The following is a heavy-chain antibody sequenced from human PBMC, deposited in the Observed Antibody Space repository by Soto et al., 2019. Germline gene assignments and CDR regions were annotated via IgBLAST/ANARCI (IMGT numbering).Heavy chain of an antibody. CDR3: AKETGVLAAAGLDY. Sequence: GGSLRLSCAASGFTFSSYGMHWVRQAPGKGLEWVAVISYDGSNKYYADSVKGRFTISRDNSKNTLYLQMNSLRAEDTAVYYCAKETGVLAAAGLDYWGQGTLVTVSS. CDR1: GFTFSSYG. V-gene: IGHV3-30*18. J-gene: IGHJ4*02. D-gene: IGHD6-13*01. CDR2: ISYDGSNK.